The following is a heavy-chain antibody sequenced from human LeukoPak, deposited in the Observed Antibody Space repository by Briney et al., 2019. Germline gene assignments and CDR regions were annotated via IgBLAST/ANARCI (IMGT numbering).Heavy chain of an antibody. CDR2: IIPIFGTA. V-gene: IGHV1-69*05. Sequence: GASVKVSCKASGGTFSSYAISWVRQAPGQGLEWMVGIIPIFGTANYAQKFQGRVTITTDESTSTAYMELSSLRSEDTAVYYCAREVKSGPVVPAASGKNAFDIWGQGTMVTVSS. J-gene: IGHJ3*02. CDR1: GGTFSSYA. D-gene: IGHD2-2*01. CDR3: AREVKSGPVVPAASGKNAFDI.